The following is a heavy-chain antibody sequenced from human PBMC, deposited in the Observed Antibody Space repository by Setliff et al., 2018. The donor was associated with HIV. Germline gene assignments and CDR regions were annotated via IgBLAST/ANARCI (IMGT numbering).Heavy chain of an antibody. Sequence: SETLSLTCTVSGGSISPYYWGWIRQPQGKGLEWYGYINYSGGTKHNPSLKSRVTISVDTPKNQFSLKLNSVTAADTAVYYCARNGDYYMDVWGKGTTVTVSS. V-gene: IGHV4-59*01. CDR3: ARNGDYYMDV. D-gene: IGHD4-17*01. CDR1: GGSISPYY. CDR2: INYSGGT. J-gene: IGHJ6*03.